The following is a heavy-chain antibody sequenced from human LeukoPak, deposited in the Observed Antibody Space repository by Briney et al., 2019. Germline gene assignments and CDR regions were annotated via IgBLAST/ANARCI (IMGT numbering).Heavy chain of an antibody. Sequence: PGGSLRLSCAASGFTFNSYATSWVRQAPGKGLEWVANIKVDGSEKNYVDSVKGRLTISRDNAKNSLYLQMNSLRAEDTAVYYCARGGRNLDSWGQGTLVTVSS. J-gene: IGHJ4*02. CDR1: GFTFNSYA. D-gene: IGHD1-14*01. V-gene: IGHV3-7*01. CDR2: IKVDGSEK. CDR3: ARGGRNLDS.